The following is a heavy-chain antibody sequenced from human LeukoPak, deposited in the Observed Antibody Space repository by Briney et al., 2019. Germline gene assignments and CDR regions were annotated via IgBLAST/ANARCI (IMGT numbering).Heavy chain of an antibody. CDR2: IYSGGST. J-gene: IGHJ6*02. D-gene: IGHD2-2*01. CDR3: ARDVGYCSSTSCTYYYYYGMDV. CDR1: GFTFSNYW. V-gene: IGHV3-53*01. Sequence: PGGSLRLSCTASGFTFSNYWMSWVRQAPGKGLEWVSVIYSGGSTYYADSVKGRFTISRDNSKNTLYLQMNSLRAEDTAVYYCARDVGYCSSTSCTYYYYYGMDVWGQGTTVTVSS.